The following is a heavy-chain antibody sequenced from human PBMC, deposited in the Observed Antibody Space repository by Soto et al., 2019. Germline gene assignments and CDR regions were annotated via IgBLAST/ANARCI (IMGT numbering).Heavy chain of an antibody. D-gene: IGHD1-26*01. CDR1: GGTLNPSA. CDR2: IIPIPGTT. J-gene: IGHJ6*04. V-gene: IGHV1-69*01. Sequence: QVQLGQSGAEVKKPGSSVRVSCKASGGTLNPSAVSWVRQAPGQGLEWMGGIIPIPGTTNDAQKFEGRVRSTAEESMNTVFMELSSLTSDATAIYYCAGRRGTPERPGPTMFHYFSGLAVWGDGTTVSVSS. CDR3: AGRRGTPERPGPTMFHYFSGLAV.